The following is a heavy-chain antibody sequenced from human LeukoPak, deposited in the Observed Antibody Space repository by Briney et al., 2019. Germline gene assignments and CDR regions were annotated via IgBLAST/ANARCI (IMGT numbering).Heavy chain of an antibody. Sequence: PGGSLRLSCAASGFTFSGYSLNWVRQAPGKGLEWISYISTAGTTVYYADSVKGRFAISRDNAKNSLYLQMNSLRVEDTAVYYCARDLSDYDYVWGSGDYWGQGTLVTVSS. D-gene: IGHD3-16*01. J-gene: IGHJ4*02. CDR2: ISTAGTTV. CDR1: GFTFSGYS. CDR3: ARDLSDYDYVWGSGDY. V-gene: IGHV3-48*04.